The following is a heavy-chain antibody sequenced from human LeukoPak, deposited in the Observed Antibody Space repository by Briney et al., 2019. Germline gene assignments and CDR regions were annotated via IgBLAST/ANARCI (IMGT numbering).Heavy chain of an antibody. V-gene: IGHV4-39*07. CDR3: ARGGGNGGGWVGHYYYMDV. CDR2: MYYRGST. D-gene: IGHD4-23*01. CDR1: GGSISSSSHY. J-gene: IGHJ6*03. Sequence: SETLSLTCTVSGGSISSSSHYWGWIRQPPGKGLEWIGSMYYRGSTYHNPSLKSRVTISVDTSKNQFSLKLSSVTAADTAVYYCARGGGNGGGWVGHYYYMDVWGKGTTVTVSS.